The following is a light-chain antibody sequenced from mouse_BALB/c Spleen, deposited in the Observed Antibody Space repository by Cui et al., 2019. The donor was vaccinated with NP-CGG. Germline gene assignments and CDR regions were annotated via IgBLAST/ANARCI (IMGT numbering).Light chain of an antibody. Sequence: QAVVTQESALTTSPGETVTLTCRSSTGAVTTNNYANGIQEKPDHLFTGLIGDTNNRAPGVPARFSGSLIGDKAALTITGAQTEDEAIYFCALWYSNHWVFGGGTKLTVL. CDR2: DTN. J-gene: IGLJ1*01. CDR3: ALWYSNHWV. CDR1: TGAVTTNNY. V-gene: IGLV1*01.